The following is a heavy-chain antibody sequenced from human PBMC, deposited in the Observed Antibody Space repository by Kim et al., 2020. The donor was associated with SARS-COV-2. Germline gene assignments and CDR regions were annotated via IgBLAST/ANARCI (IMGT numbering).Heavy chain of an antibody. V-gene: IGHV3-48*03. CDR2: ISSSGSTI. CDR1: GFTFSSYE. Sequence: GGSLRLSCAASGFTFSSYEMNWVRQAPGKGLEWVSYISSSGSTIYYADSVKGRFTISRDNAKNSLYLQMNSLRAEDTAVYYCAGGRRYYDSSGSWFDPWGQGTLVTVSS. D-gene: IGHD3-22*01. J-gene: IGHJ5*02. CDR3: AGGRRYYDSSGSWFDP.